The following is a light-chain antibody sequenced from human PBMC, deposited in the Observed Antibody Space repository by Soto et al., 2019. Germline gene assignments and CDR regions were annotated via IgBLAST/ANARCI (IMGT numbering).Light chain of an antibody. Sequence: DIQMTQSPSTLSASVGDRVTITCRASQTITRWIAWYQQKPGKAPKLLSYDASTLESGVPSRFSGSRSGTEFTLTISSLQPDDFATYYCQQYNSYSWTFGQGTKVEI. CDR3: QQYNSYSWT. CDR1: QTITRW. CDR2: DAS. J-gene: IGKJ1*01. V-gene: IGKV1-5*01.